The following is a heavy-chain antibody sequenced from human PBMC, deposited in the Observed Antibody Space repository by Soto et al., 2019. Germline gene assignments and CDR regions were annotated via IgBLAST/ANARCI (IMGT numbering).Heavy chain of an antibody. CDR2: IYPGDSDT. CDR3: ARHYYGSGDYYGMDV. Sequence: LGESLKISCKGSGYSFTSYWIGWVRQMPGKGLEWMGIIYPGDSDTRYSPSFQGQVTISADKSISTAYLQWSSLKASDTAMYYCARHYYGSGDYYGMDVWGQGTTVTVSS. J-gene: IGHJ6*02. CDR1: GYSFTSYW. V-gene: IGHV5-51*01. D-gene: IGHD3-10*01.